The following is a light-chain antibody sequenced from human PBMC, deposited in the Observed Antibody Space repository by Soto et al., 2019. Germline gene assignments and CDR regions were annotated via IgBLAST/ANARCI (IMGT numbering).Light chain of an antibody. CDR1: QSISSW. V-gene: IGKV1-5*01. J-gene: IGKJ1*01. Sequence: DIQMTQSPSTLSASVGDRVTITCRASQSISSWLAWYQQKPGKAPKLLIYDASSLESGVPSRFSGSGSGTEFTLTISSLQPDDFPTYYCQQYNSYVTFGQGTKVEFK. CDR2: DAS. CDR3: QQYNSYVT.